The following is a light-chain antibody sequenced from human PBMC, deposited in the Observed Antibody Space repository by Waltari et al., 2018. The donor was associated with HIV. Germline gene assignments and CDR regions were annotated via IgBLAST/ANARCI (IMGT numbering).Light chain of an antibody. J-gene: IGKJ4*01. V-gene: IGKV2D-29*01. CDR3: MQSAQFPVT. CDR1: ETLLHSDGKTY. CDR2: EVS. Sequence: EIVMTQTPPSLSVTPGQAASISCTFRETLLHSDGKTYFYWYVQKKGLPPQLLFYEVSNRFAGVPDRFSGSGSGTDFTLILSRVEAEDGGVYYCMQSAQFPVTFGGGTKVEI.